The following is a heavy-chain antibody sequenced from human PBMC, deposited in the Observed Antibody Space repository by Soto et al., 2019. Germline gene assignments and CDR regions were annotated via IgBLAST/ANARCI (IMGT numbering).Heavy chain of an antibody. J-gene: IGHJ4*02. Sequence: LRLSCAASGFTFSSYSMNWVSQAPGKGLEWVSSISSSSSYIYYADSVKGRFTISRDNAKNSLYLQMNSLRAEDTAVYYCARETFFYGRGDDYWGQGTLVTVSS. CDR2: ISSSSSYI. D-gene: IGHD3-10*01. CDR3: ARETFFYGRGDDY. V-gene: IGHV3-21*01. CDR1: GFTFSSYS.